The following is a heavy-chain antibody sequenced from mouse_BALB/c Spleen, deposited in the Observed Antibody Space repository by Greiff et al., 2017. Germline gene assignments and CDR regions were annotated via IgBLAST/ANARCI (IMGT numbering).Heavy chain of an antibody. D-gene: IGHD1-1*01. V-gene: IGHV2-9*02. Sequence: VQGVESGPGLVAPSQSLSITCTVSGFSLTSYGVHWVRQPPGKGLEWLGVIWAGGSTNYNSALMSRLSISKDNSKSQVFLKMNSLQTDDTAMYYCARDYYGSSYWYFGVWGAGTTVTVSS. J-gene: IGHJ1*01. CDR3: ARDYYGSSYWYFGV. CDR1: GFSLTSYG. CDR2: IWAGGST.